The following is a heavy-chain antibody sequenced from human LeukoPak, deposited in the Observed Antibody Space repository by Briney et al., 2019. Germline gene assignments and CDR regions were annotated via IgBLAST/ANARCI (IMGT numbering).Heavy chain of an antibody. CDR3: ARSIAVALFDY. CDR2: IYHTGST. J-gene: IGHJ4*02. V-gene: IGHV4-4*02. CDR1: GDSISSSNW. D-gene: IGHD6-19*01. Sequence: SETLSLTCAVSGDSISSSNWWSWVRQPPGKGLEWIGEIYHTGSTNYNPSLKSRVTISVDTSKNQFSLKLSSVTAADTAVYYCARSIAVALFDYWGQGTLVTVSS.